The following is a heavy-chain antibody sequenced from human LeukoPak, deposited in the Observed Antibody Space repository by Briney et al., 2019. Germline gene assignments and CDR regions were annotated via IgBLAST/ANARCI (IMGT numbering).Heavy chain of an antibody. V-gene: IGHV3-64D*06. J-gene: IGHJ4*02. CDR1: GLTLFWHV. Sequence: GGSLRLSCSASGLTLFWHVVHWVRQAPGKALEYVSFIHHNGEITSYADSVRGRFTVSRDNSKNTLFLELSSLRVDDTAVYYCARDMSGTYSFDYWGQGTLVTVSS. CDR2: IHHNGEIT. D-gene: IGHD1-26*01. CDR3: ARDMSGTYSFDY.